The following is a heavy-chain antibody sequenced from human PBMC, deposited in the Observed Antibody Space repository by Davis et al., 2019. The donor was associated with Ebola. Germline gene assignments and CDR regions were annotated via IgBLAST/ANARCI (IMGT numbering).Heavy chain of an antibody. CDR3: ARDGIFPAVAAAQGMDV. D-gene: IGHD6-19*01. Sequence: PGGSLRLSCAASGFTFSSYSMNWVRQAPGKGLEWVSSISSSSSYIYYADSVKGRFTISRDNAKNSLYLQMNSLRAEDTAVYYCARDGIFPAVAAAQGMDVWGQGTTVTVSS. J-gene: IGHJ6*02. CDR2: ISSSSSYI. CDR1: GFTFSSYS. V-gene: IGHV3-21*01.